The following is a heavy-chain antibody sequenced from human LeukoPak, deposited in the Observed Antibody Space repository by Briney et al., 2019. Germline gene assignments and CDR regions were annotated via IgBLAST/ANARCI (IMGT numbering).Heavy chain of an antibody. V-gene: IGHV1-2*02. CDR3: ARGNDYESAFDI. CDR1: GYTFTSYY. CDR2: INPNSGGT. Sequence: ASVKVSCKASGYTFTSYYMHWVRQAPGQGLEWMGWINPNSGGTNYAQKFQGRVTMTRDTSISTAYMELSRLRSDDTAVYYCARGNDYESAFDIWGQGTMVTVSS. J-gene: IGHJ3*02. D-gene: IGHD4-17*01.